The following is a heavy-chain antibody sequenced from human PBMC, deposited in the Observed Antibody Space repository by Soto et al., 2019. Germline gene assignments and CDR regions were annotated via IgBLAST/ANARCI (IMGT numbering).Heavy chain of an antibody. CDR2: IYYSGST. Sequence: PSETLSLTCTVSGGSISSSSYYWGWIRQPPGKGLEWIGSIYYSGSTYYNPSLKSRVTISVDTSKNQFSLKLSSVTAADTAVYYCARLILRGYCSGGSCPLWFDPWGQGTLVT. J-gene: IGHJ5*02. CDR1: GGSISSSSYY. D-gene: IGHD2-15*01. CDR3: ARLILRGYCSGGSCPLWFDP. V-gene: IGHV4-39*01.